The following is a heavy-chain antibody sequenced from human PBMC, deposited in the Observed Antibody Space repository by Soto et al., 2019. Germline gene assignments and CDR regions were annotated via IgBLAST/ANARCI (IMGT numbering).Heavy chain of an antibody. CDR1: GFAFRSHA. CDR2: ISSDGATK. J-gene: IGHJ5*02. D-gene: IGHD6-13*01. CDR3: ARSSVHIAAAGRLDL. V-gene: IGHV3-30*14. Sequence: GGSLRISCTASGFAFRSHAMQWVRQAPGKGLEWVAVISSDGATKYVADSLKGRFTISRDNFESTMSLQMNNLRPEDTALYYCARSSVHIAAAGRLDLWGPGTLDTVSS.